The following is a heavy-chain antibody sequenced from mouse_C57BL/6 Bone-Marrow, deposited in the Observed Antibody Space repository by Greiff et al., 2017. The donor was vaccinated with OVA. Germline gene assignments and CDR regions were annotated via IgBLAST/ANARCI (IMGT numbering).Heavy chain of an antibody. V-gene: IGHV1-64*01. Sequence: QVQLQQPGAELVKPGASVKLSCKASGYTFTSYWMHWVKQRPGQGLEWIGMIHPNSGSTNYNEKFKSKATLTVDKSSSTAYMQLRSLTSEDSAVYYCALYGSYWYFDVWGTGTTVTVSS. J-gene: IGHJ1*03. CDR2: IHPNSGST. D-gene: IGHD1-1*01. CDR1: GYTFTSYW. CDR3: ALYGSYWYFDV.